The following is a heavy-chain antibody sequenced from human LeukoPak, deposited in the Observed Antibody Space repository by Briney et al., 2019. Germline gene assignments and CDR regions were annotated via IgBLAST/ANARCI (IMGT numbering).Heavy chain of an antibody. V-gene: IGHV4-59*01. CDR3: ARVAFGGVIVKYYFDY. CDR2: IYYSGST. D-gene: IGHD3-16*02. CDR1: GGSISSYY. Sequence: SETLSLTCTVSGGSISSYYWSWIRQPPGKGLEWIGYIYYSGSTNYNPSLKSRVTIPVDTSKNQFSLKLSSVTAADTAVYYCARVAFGGVIVKYYFDYWGQGTLVTVSS. J-gene: IGHJ4*02.